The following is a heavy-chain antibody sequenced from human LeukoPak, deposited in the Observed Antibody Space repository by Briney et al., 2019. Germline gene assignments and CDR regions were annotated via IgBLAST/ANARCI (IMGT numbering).Heavy chain of an antibody. Sequence: SETLSLTCAVYGGSFSGYYWSWIRQPPGKGLEWIGEINHSGSTNYNPSLKSRVTISVDTSKNQFSLKLSSVTAADTAVYYCARDYDILTGTGTPFDYWGQGTLVTVSS. CDR1: GGSFSGYY. CDR2: INHSGST. D-gene: IGHD3-9*01. V-gene: IGHV4-34*01. CDR3: ARDYDILTGTGTPFDY. J-gene: IGHJ4*02.